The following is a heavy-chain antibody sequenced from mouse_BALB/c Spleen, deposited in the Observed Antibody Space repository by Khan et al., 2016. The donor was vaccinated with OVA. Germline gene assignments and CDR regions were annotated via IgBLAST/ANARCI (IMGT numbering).Heavy chain of an antibody. CDR3: ARQPYYHYCIMDY. CDR1: GFSLTDYG. Sequence: VQLQESGPGLVAPSQSLSITCTISGFSLTDYGVHWVRQPPGKGLEWLVVIWSDGSTTYNSALKSRLSIIKDNSKSQIFLKMNSLQTDDTAMYFCARQPYYHYCIMDYWGQGTSVTVSS. CDR2: IWSDGST. J-gene: IGHJ4*01. V-gene: IGHV2-6-1*01. D-gene: IGHD2-10*01.